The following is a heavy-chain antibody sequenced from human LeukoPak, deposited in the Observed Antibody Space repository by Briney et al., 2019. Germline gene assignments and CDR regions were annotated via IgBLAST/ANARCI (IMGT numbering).Heavy chain of an antibody. CDR1: GDSISSSSYY. J-gene: IGHJ4*02. D-gene: IGHD4-17*01. CDR2: IYHSGST. CDR3: SGHENDYGFRYFDY. Sequence: SETLSLTCTVSGDSISSSSYYWGWIRQPPGKGLEWIGEIYHSGSTNYNPSLKSRVTLSVDTSKNQFSLKLRSVTPADTGVYFCSGHENDYGFRYFDYWGQGTLVTVSS. V-gene: IGHV4-39*07.